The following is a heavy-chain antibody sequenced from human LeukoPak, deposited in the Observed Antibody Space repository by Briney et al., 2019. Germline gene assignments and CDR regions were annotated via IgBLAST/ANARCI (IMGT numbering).Heavy chain of an antibody. D-gene: IGHD3-22*01. CDR2: IKQDGSEK. V-gene: IGHV3-7*01. Sequence: GGSLRLSCAASGFTFSSYWMSWVRQAPGKGLEWVANIKQDGSEKYYVDSVKGRFTISRDNAKNSLYLQMNSLRAEDTAVYYCAKDTDSSGYYYGGWFDPWGQGTLVTVSS. CDR1: GFTFSSYW. J-gene: IGHJ5*02. CDR3: AKDTDSSGYYYGGWFDP.